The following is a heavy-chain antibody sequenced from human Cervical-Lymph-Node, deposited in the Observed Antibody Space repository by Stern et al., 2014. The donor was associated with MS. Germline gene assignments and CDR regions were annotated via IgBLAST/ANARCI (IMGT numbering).Heavy chain of an antibody. Sequence: QDQLVQSGAAVKKPGTSVKVSCKASGGTFRNSGISWVRQAPGKGLEWIGGIIPMLGSTNYARKFQGRLTITADKSTITAYMALSSLRSDDTAVYYFARDLGVGAIVSWGQGTVVTVSS. CDR2: IIPMLGST. V-gene: IGHV1-69*14. CDR1: GGTFRNSG. CDR3: ARDLGVGAIVS. J-gene: IGHJ4*02. D-gene: IGHD1-26*01.